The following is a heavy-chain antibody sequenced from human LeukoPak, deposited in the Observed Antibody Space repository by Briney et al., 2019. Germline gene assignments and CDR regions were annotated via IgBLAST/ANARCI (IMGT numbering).Heavy chain of an antibody. J-gene: IGHJ3*02. V-gene: IGHV3-21*01. Sequence: PGGSLRLSCAASGFTFSSYSMNWVRQAPGKGLEWVSSISSSSSYIYYADSVKGRFTISRDNAKNSLYLQMNSLRAEDTAVYYCARYCSGGSCYSDAFDIWGQGTMVTVSS. D-gene: IGHD2-15*01. CDR2: ISSSSSYI. CDR3: ARYCSGGSCYSDAFDI. CDR1: GFTFSSYS.